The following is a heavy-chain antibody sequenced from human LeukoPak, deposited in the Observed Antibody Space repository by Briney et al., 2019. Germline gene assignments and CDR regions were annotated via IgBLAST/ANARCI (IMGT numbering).Heavy chain of an antibody. CDR3: AELGITMIGGV. J-gene: IGHJ6*04. Sequence: PGGSLRLSCAASGFTFSSYGMNWVRQAPGKGLEWVSAISGSGDSTYYADSVKGRFTISRDNAKNSLYLQMNSLRAEDTAVYYCAELGITMIGGVWGKGTTVTISS. CDR1: GFTFSSYG. V-gene: IGHV3-23*01. D-gene: IGHD3-10*02. CDR2: ISGSGDST.